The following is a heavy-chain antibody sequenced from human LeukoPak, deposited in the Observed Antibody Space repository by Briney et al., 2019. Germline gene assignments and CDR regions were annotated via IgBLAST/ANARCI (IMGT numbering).Heavy chain of an antibody. CDR2: IRGGGDRI. V-gene: IGHV3-23*01. Sequence: PGGSLRLSCAASGFTFSSYAMSWVRQAPGKGLEWVSVIRGGGDRIFYADSVKGRFTISRDNSKNSLYLQMNSLRAEDTAVYYCAELGITMIGGVWGKGTTVTISS. J-gene: IGHJ6*04. D-gene: IGHD3-10*02. CDR1: GFTFSSYA. CDR3: AELGITMIGGV.